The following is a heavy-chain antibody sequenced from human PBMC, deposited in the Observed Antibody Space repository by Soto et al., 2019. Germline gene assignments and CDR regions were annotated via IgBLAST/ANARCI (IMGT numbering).Heavy chain of an antibody. CDR1: GFTFSSYG. V-gene: IGHV3-33*01. D-gene: IGHD3-10*01. CDR2: IWYDGSNK. CDR3: ARAPVRGVPTDYFAY. Sequence: QVQLVESGGGVVQPGRSLRLSCAASGFTFSSYGMHWVRQAPGKGLEWVAVIWYDGSNKYYADSVKGRFTISRDNSKNTLYLQMNSLRAEDTAVYYCARAPVRGVPTDYFAYWGQGTLVTVSS. J-gene: IGHJ4*02.